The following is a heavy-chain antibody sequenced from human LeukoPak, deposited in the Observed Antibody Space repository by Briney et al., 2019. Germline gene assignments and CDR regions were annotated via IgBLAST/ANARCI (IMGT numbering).Heavy chain of an antibody. CDR3: ARGPITIFGVVADRGAFDI. V-gene: IGHV4-34*01. D-gene: IGHD3-3*01. CDR2: ISHSGST. Sequence: SETLSLTCAVYGGSFSGYYWSWIRQPPGKGLEWIGEISHSGSTNYNPSLKSRVTISVDTSKNQFSLKLSSVTAADTAVYYCARGPITIFGVVADRGAFDIWGQGTMVTVSS. J-gene: IGHJ3*02. CDR1: GGSFSGYY.